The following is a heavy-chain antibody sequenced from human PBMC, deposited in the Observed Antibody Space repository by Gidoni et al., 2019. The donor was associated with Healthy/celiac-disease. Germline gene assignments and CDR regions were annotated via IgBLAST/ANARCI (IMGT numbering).Heavy chain of an antibody. D-gene: IGHD6-13*01. Sequence: QVQLVQSGPEVKKPGASVKVSCKASGSPFTSYDLNWVRQATGQGLEWMGWMNPNRGNTGYAQKVQGRVTMTRNTSISTAYMELSSLRSEDTAVYYCARATPYSSSWYGFGGYYYYYGMDVWGQGTTVTVSS. CDR1: GSPFTSYD. V-gene: IGHV1-8*01. J-gene: IGHJ6*02. CDR2: MNPNRGNT. CDR3: ARATPYSSSWYGFGGYYYYYGMDV.